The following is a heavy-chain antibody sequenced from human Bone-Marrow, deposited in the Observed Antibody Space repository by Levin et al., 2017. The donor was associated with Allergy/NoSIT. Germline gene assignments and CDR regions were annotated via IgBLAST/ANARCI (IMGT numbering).Heavy chain of an antibody. V-gene: IGHV1-58*01. J-gene: IGHJ3*02. D-gene: IGHD2-2*01. CDR3: AATSTGDGFDI. CDR1: GFTFSTSA. CDR2: IGADSGNT. Sequence: RASVKVSCKASGFTFSTSAVQWVRQGRGQRLEWIGWIGADSGNTNYAQRLQERVTITGDMSTSTVFMELSRLKSEDTAMYYCAATSTGDGFDIWGQGTMVTVSS.